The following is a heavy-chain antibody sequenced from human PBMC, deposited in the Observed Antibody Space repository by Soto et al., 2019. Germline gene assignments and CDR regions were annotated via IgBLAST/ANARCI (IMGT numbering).Heavy chain of an antibody. J-gene: IGHJ4*02. D-gene: IGHD4-17*01. V-gene: IGHV4-59*01. CDR3: ARDPTTVTIVYYFDY. Sequence: SETLSLTCTVSGGSISSYYWSWIRQPPGKGLEWIGYIYYSGSTNYNPSLKSRVTISVDTSKNQFSLKLSSVTAADTAVYYCARDPTTVTIVYYFDYWGQGTLVTVSS. CDR2: IYYSGST. CDR1: GGSISSYY.